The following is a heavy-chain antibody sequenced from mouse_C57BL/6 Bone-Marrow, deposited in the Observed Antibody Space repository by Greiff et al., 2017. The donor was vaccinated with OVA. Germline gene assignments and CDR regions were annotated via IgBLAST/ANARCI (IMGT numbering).Heavy chain of an antibody. J-gene: IGHJ2*01. CDR3: ARPNWDGGDY. V-gene: IGHV1-54*01. CDR1: GYAFTNYL. Sequence: LEESGAELVRPGTSVKVSCKASGYAFTNYLIEWVKQRPGQGLEWIGVINPGSGGTNYNEKFKGKATLTADKSSSTAYMQLSSLTSEDSAVYFCARPNWDGGDYWGQGTTLTVSS. D-gene: IGHD4-1*01. CDR2: INPGSGGT.